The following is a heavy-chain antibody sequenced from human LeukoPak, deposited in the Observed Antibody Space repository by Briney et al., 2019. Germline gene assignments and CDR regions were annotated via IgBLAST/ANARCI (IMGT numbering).Heavy chain of an antibody. D-gene: IGHD5-24*01. CDR2: INPNSGGT. J-gene: IGHJ4*02. Sequence: ASVKVSCKASGYTFTGYYMRWVRQAPGQGLEWMGWINPNSGGTNYAQKFQGRVTMTRDTSISTAYMELSRLRSDDTAVYYCARDRGAGYNPIDYWGQGTLVTVSS. V-gene: IGHV1-2*02. CDR1: GYTFTGYY. CDR3: ARDRGAGYNPIDY.